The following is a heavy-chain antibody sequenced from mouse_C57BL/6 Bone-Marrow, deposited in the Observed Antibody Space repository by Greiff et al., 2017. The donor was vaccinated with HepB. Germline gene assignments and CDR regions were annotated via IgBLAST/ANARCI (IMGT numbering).Heavy chain of an antibody. Sequence: EVKVVESGGGLVKPGGSLKLSCAASGFTFSSYAMSWVRQTPEKRLEWVATISDGGSYTYYPDNVKGRFTIYRDNAKNNLYLQMRHLKSEDTAIYYWARDQGYYGSSSRYWYFDGWGTGTTVTVSS. CDR1: GFTFSSYA. CDR3: ARDQGYYGSSSRYWYFDG. D-gene: IGHD1-1*01. CDR2: ISDGGSYT. V-gene: IGHV5-4*01. J-gene: IGHJ1*03.